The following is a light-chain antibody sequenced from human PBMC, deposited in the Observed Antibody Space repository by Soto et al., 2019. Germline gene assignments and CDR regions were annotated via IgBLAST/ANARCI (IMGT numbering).Light chain of an antibody. CDR1: QSISSW. CDR3: QQYNSFMYT. V-gene: IGKV1-5*03. CDR2: KAS. J-gene: IGKJ2*01. Sequence: DIQMTQSPSTLSASVGDRVTITCRASQSISSWLAWYQQKPGKAPKLLIYKASSLESGVPSRFSGSRSGTEFTLTVSSLQHYDFETYSCQQYNSFMYTFGQGTKLEIK.